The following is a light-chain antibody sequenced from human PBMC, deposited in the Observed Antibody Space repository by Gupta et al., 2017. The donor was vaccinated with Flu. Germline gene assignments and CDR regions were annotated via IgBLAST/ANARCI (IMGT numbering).Light chain of an antibody. CDR2: GAS. J-gene: IGKJ5*01. CDR3: QQSNYRLLT. V-gene: IGKV3-15*01. CDR1: QSVSRS. Sequence: EIVLTQSPATLSVSPGERVTLSCRASQSVSRSLAWYQQKPGQAPRLLIYGASTGATGVPAKFSGSGSGTEFTLTMSSLQSEDFAVYYCQQSNYRLLTLGKVTRLEIK.